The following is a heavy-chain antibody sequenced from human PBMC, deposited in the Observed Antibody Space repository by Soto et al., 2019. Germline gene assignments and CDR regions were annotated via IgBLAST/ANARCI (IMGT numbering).Heavy chain of an antibody. Sequence: PSETLSLTCTVSGGSIGSGGYYWSWIRQPPGKGLEWIGFIYYSGSTNYNPSLKSRVTISLDTSKNQFSLKLSSVTAADTAVYYCASALYCSGGSCSFDPWGQGTLVTVSS. CDR2: IYYSGST. V-gene: IGHV4-61*08. J-gene: IGHJ5*02. CDR1: GGSIGSGGYY. CDR3: ASALYCSGGSCSFDP. D-gene: IGHD2-15*01.